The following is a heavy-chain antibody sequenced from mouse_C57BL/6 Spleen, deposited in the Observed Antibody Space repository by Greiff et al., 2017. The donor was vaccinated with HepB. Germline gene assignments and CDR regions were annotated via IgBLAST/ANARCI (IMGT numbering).Heavy chain of an antibody. D-gene: IGHD2-1*01. V-gene: IGHV5-6*01. CDR3: ARRGEVTTNFDY. CDR1: GFTFSSYG. Sequence: EVQLVESGGDLVKPGGSLKLSCAASGFTFSSYGMSWVRQTPDKRLEWVATISSGGSYTYYQDSVKGRFTISRDNAKNTLYLQMSSLKSEDTAMYYCARRGEVTTNFDYWGQGTTLTVSS. CDR2: ISSGGSYT. J-gene: IGHJ2*01.